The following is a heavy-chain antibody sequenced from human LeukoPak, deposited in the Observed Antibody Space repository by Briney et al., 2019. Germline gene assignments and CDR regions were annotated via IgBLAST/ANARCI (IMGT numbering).Heavy chain of an antibody. CDR3: ARVYHYDFWSTDYYYYMDV. CDR2: IYTSGST. V-gene: IGHV4-4*07. D-gene: IGHD3-3*01. Sequence: PSETRSLTCTVSGGSISSYYWSWIRQPAGKGLEWIGRIYTSGSTNYNPSLKSRVTMSVDTSKNQFSLKLSSVTAADTAVYYCARVYHYDFWSTDYYYYMDVWGKGTTVTVSS. CDR1: GGSISSYY. J-gene: IGHJ6*03.